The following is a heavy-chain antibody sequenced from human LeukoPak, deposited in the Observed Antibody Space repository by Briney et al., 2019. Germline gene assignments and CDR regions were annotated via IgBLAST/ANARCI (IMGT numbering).Heavy chain of an antibody. Sequence: SETLSLTCGVSGVSISSTNWWSWVRRPPGQGLEWIGEISLTGETNYNPSLNGRVTMSLDESRNQLSLDLTSVTAADTAIYYCSRESGAFCPFGYWGQGTLVIVPP. J-gene: IGHJ4*02. V-gene: IGHV4-4*02. D-gene: IGHD1-26*01. CDR2: ISLTGET. CDR3: SRESGAFCPFGY. CDR1: GVSISSTNW.